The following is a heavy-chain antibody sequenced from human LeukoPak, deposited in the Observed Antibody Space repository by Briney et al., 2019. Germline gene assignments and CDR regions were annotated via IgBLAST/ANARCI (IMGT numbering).Heavy chain of an antibody. D-gene: IGHD3-3*01. J-gene: IGHJ3*02. CDR3: ATNTSILAFDI. CDR1: ADSISSYY. Sequence: SETLSLTCTVSADSISSYYCNWIRQPAGKGLEYIGRIYSTGSTNYNPSLKSRVTMSVDTSKNHFSLKLSSVTAADTAVYYCATNTSILAFDIWGQGTMVTVSS. CDR2: IYSTGST. V-gene: IGHV4-4*07.